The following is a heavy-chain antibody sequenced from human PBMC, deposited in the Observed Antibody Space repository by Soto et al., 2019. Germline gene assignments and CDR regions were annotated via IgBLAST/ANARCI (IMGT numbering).Heavy chain of an antibody. CDR2: IGESGTPT. D-gene: IGHD1-26*01. J-gene: IGHJ5*02. CDR3: AKVLIVGATLNWFDP. Sequence: LSLSCAASGFTFSSYAMKWVRQAPGKGLEWVSLIGESGTPTYYADSVKGRFTISRDNSGNTLFLEMYSLRAEDTAVYYCAKVLIVGATLNWFDPWGQGTLVTVSS. CDR1: GFTFSSYA. V-gene: IGHV3-23*01.